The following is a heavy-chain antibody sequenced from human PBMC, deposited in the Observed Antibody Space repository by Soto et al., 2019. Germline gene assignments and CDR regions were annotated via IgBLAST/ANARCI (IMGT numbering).Heavy chain of an antibody. Sequence: PGGSLRLSCAASGFTFSSYAMHWVRQAPGKGLEWVSVISYDGSNKYYADSVKGRFAISRDNAKNTLYLQMNSLRAEDTAVYYCARGIKPYDFWSGYYRHSYGMDVWGQGTTVTVSS. CDR2: ISYDGSNK. D-gene: IGHD3-3*01. V-gene: IGHV3-30*09. CDR3: ARGIKPYDFWSGYYRHSYGMDV. CDR1: GFTFSSYA. J-gene: IGHJ6*02.